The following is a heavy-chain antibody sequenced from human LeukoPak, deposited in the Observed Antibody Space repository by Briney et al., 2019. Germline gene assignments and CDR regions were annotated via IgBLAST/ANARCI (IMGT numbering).Heavy chain of an antibody. J-gene: IGHJ5*02. D-gene: IGHD4-17*01. CDR3: AKITPGDYARERFNWFDP. Sequence: GGTLRLSCAASGFTFSSFGMSWVRQAPGKGLQWVSAISGSGGSTYYADSVKGRFTISRDNSKNTLYLQMNSLRAEDTAVYYCAKITPGDYARERFNWFDPWGQGTLVTVSS. CDR1: GFTFSSFG. CDR2: ISGSGGST. V-gene: IGHV3-23*01.